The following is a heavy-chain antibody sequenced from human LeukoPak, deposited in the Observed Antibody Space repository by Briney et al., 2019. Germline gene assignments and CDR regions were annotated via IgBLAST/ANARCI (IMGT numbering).Heavy chain of an antibody. D-gene: IGHD3-22*01. V-gene: IGHV3-21*01. CDR1: GFTFSSYS. CDR2: ISSSGSYI. CDR3: ARNTMIVVTDAFDI. J-gene: IGHJ3*02. Sequence: GGSLRLSCAASGFTFSSYSMNWVRQAPGKGLEWVSSISSSGSYIYYADSVKGRFTISRDNAKNSLYLQMNSLRAEDTAVYYCARNTMIVVTDAFDIWGQGTMVTVSS.